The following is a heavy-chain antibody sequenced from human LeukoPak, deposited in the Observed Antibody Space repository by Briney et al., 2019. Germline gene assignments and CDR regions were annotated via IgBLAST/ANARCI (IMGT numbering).Heavy chain of an antibody. D-gene: IGHD5-24*01. CDR1: GGSISSGGHY. Sequence: SETLSLTCIVSGGSISSGGHYWGWIRQPPGKGLEWIGSIYYSGSTYYNPSLKSRVTISVDTSTSQFSLGLSSVTAADTAVYYCARGGRWLQLSVDYWGQGTLVTVSS. V-gene: IGHV4-39*01. CDR3: ARGGRWLQLSVDY. CDR2: IYYSGST. J-gene: IGHJ4*02.